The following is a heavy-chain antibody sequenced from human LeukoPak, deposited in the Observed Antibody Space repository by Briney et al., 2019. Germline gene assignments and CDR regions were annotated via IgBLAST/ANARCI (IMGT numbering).Heavy chain of an antibody. D-gene: IGHD6-25*01. CDR2: INHSGST. V-gene: IGHV4-34*01. Sequence: SETLSLTCAVYGGSFSGYYWSWIRQPPRKGLEWIGEINHSGSTNYNPSLKSRVTISVDTSKNQFSLKLSSVTAADTAVYYCARGQRVSGFDYWGQGTLVTVSS. J-gene: IGHJ4*02. CDR3: ARGQRVSGFDY. CDR1: GGSFSGYY.